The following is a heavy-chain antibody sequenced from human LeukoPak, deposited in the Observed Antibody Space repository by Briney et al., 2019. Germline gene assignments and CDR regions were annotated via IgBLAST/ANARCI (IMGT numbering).Heavy chain of an antibody. V-gene: IGHV3-66*02. CDR2: IYSGGST. CDR1: GFTVSSNY. D-gene: IGHD1-7*01. Sequence: GGSLRLSCAASGFTVSSNYMSWVRQAPGKGLEWVSVIYSGGSTCYADSVKGRFTISRDNSKNTLYLQMNSLRAEDTAVYYCARDRQYNWNYGSYWGQGTLVTVSS. CDR3: ARDRQYNWNYGSY. J-gene: IGHJ4*02.